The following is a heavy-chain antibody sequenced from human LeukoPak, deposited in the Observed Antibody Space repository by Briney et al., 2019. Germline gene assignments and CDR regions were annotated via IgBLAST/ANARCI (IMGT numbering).Heavy chain of an antibody. J-gene: IGHJ4*02. D-gene: IGHD1-26*01. Sequence: GASVKVSCKASGGTFSSYAINWVRQAPGQGLEWMGRIFPIFATANYAQKFQGRVTITADESTSTAYMELSSLRSEDTAVYYCARESGSYEAHFDYWGQGTLVTVSS. V-gene: IGHV1-69*13. CDR1: GGTFSSYA. CDR3: ARESGSYEAHFDY. CDR2: IFPIFATA.